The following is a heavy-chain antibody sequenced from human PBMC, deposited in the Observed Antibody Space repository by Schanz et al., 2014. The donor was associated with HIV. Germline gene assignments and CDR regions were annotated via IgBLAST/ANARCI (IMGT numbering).Heavy chain of an antibody. V-gene: IGHV3-11*04. CDR1: GFTVSSNY. Sequence: QVQLVESGGGLVKPGGSLRLSCAASGFTVSSNYMSWVRQTPARGLEWISFISSGGNTIYYADSVRGRFTVSRDDARNSLSLQLNSLRDEDTAVYFCARGWRENSFDVWGQGTIVTVSS. D-gene: IGHD2-15*01. CDR2: ISSGGNTI. J-gene: IGHJ3*01. CDR3: ARGWRENSFDV.